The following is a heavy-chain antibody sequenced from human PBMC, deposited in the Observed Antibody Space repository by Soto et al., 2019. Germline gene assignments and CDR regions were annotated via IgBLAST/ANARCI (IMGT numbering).Heavy chain of an antibody. D-gene: IGHD3-3*01. CDR3: ARGGGVGVAGSAAFDM. V-gene: IGHV1-2*02. J-gene: IGHJ3*02. Sequence: QLHLVQSGAVVKKPGASVTVSCSASGYPVTAYYMHWVRQAPGRGLEWMGGINPATGAAKYTQTFQGRVPMARDTSTSTVFMELGRLTSEDPAVFYLARGGGVGVAGSAAFDMWGQGTLVTVSS. CDR2: INPATGAA. CDR1: GYPVTAYY.